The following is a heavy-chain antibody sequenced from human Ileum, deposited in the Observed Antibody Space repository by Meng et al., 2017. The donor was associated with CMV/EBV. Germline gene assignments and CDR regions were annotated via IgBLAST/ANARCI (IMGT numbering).Heavy chain of an antibody. CDR2: IYYTGAT. CDR1: GGSIQSSHYY. D-gene: IGHD3-22*01. V-gene: IGHV4-39*07. Sequence: SETLSLTCSASGGSIQSSHYYWAWVRQPPGKGLEWVGTIYYTGATQYNPSLKRRVSLSVNTSKNQFSLRMNSVTAADTAVYFCAKELTGNNYYENKVPALDYWGQGMMVTVSS. J-gene: IGHJ4*02. CDR3: AKELTGNNYYENKVPALDY.